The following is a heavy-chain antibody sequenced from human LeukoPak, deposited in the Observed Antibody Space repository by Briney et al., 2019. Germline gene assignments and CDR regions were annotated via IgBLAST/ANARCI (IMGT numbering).Heavy chain of an antibody. D-gene: IGHD5-18*01. CDR1: GFTFSSYS. J-gene: IGHJ4*02. Sequence: GGSLRLSCAAFGFTFSSYSMTWVRQAPGKGLEWVSSISSSSSYIYYADSVKGRFTISRDNAKNSLYLQMNSLRAEDTAVYYCAREAGYSYGYFDYWGQGTLVTVSS. V-gene: IGHV3-21*01. CDR2: ISSSSSYI. CDR3: AREAGYSYGYFDY.